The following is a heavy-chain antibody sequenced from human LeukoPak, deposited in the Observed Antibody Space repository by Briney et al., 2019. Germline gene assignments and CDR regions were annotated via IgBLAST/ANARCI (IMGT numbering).Heavy chain of an antibody. CDR2: ISYDGSNK. CDR3: ARDGSGPFDY. J-gene: IGHJ4*02. D-gene: IGHD3-10*01. CDR1: GFTFSSYA. V-gene: IGHV3-30-3*01. Sequence: GGSLRLSCAASGFTFSSYAMHWVRQAPGKGLEWVAVISYDGSNKYYADSVKGRFTISRDNSKNTLYLQMSSLRTEDTAVYYCARDGSGPFDYWGQGTLVTVSS.